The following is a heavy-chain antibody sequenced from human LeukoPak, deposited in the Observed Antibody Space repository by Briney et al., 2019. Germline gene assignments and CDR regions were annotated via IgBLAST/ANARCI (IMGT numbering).Heavy chain of an antibody. CDR3: ARGVAARPFGY. J-gene: IGHJ4*02. CDR1: GYTFTSYD. V-gene: IGHV1-8*01. CDR2: MNPNSGNT. D-gene: IGHD6-6*01. Sequence: WASVKVSCKASGYTFTSYDINWVRQAPGQGLEWMGWMNPNSGNTGYAQKFQGRVAMTRNTSISTAYMELSSLRSEDTAVYYCARGVAARPFGYWGQGTLVTVSS.